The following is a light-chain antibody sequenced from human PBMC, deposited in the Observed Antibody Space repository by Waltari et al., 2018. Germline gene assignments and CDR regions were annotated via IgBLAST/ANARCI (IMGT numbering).Light chain of an antibody. J-gene: IGLJ2*01. Sequence: QSALTQPASVSGSPGQSITISCTGTSSDVGSYNLVSWYQRHPGKAPKLMIYEGSKRPSGFSNRFSCSKSGNTASLTISGLQAEDEADYYCCSYAGSSTHVVFGGGTKLTVL. V-gene: IGLV2-23*01. CDR3: CSYAGSSTHVV. CDR2: EGS. CDR1: SSDVGSYNL.